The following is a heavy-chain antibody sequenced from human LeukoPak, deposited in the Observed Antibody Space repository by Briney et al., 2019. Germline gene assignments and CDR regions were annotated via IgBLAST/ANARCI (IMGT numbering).Heavy chain of an antibody. J-gene: IGHJ6*02. CDR1: GDSISNYY. Sequence: SETLSLTCTVSGDSISNYYWNWVRQPAGKGLEWIGHIYTSGYTNYNPSLKSRVTVSVDTSKNQFSLKLTSVTAADAAVYYCARKSQTMSAARGMDVGGQGPTVTVS. D-gene: IGHD3-10*02. CDR2: IYTSGYT. V-gene: IGHV4-4*07. CDR3: ARKSQTMSAARGMDV.